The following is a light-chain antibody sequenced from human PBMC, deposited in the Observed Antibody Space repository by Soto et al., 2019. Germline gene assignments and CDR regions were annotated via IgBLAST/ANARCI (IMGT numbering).Light chain of an antibody. CDR2: VNFRGAH. CDR3: QTWGSDIHV. J-gene: IGLJ1*01. CDR1: GVHTNYA. Sequence: QSVLTQPPSASASLGASVTLTCTVTGVHTNYAIAWHQQSPGKGPRYLMTVNFRGAHNKGAGIPDRFSGSSTGAERYLTISTLQSDDEAVYFCQTWGSDIHVFGPGTKVTVL. V-gene: IGLV4-69*01.